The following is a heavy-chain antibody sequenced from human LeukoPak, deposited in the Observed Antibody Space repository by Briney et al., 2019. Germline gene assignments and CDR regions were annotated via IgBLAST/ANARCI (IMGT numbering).Heavy chain of an antibody. J-gene: IGHJ4*02. CDR3: ARGMTSFDY. CDR1: GYSFTNYW. V-gene: IGHV5-51*01. CDR2: IYPGDSDT. D-gene: IGHD1-14*01. Sequence: HGESLKISGKGSGYSFTNYWIGWVRQTPGKGLEWMGIIYPGDSDTRYSPSFQGQVTISADKSFSTAYLQWSSLKASDTAIYFCARGMTSFDYWAQGTLVTVSS.